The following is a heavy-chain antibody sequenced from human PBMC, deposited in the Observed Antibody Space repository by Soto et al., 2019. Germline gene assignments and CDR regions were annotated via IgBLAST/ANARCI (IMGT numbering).Heavy chain of an antibody. CDR2: ISAYNGNT. CDR1: GYTFTSYG. CDR3: ARDSVVVVPAANFDYFDY. D-gene: IGHD2-2*01. J-gene: IGHJ4*02. Sequence: ASVKVSCKASGYTFTSYGISWVRQAPGQGLEWMGWISAYNGNTNYAQKLQGRVTMTTDTSTSTAYMELRSLRSDDTAVYYCARDSVVVVPAANFDYFDYWGQGTLVTVSS. V-gene: IGHV1-18*01.